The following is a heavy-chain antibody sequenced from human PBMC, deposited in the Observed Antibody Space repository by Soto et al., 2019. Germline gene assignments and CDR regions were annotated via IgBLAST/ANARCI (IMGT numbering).Heavy chain of an antibody. Sequence: QVQLVQSGAEVKKPGASVKVSCKASGYTFTSYDINWVRQATGQGLERMGWMNPNSGNTGYAQKFQGRVTMTRNTSISIAYMELSRLRSEVTAVYYCARASTIHKLLNRGWNCWGQGTLVTVSS. J-gene: IGHJ4*02. CDR1: GYTFTSYD. V-gene: IGHV1-8*01. CDR3: ARASTIHKLLNRGWNC. CDR2: MNPNSGNT. D-gene: IGHD3-3*01.